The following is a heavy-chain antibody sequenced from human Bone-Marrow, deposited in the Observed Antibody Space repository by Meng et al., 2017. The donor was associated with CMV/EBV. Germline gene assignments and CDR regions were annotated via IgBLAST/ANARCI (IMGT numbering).Heavy chain of an antibody. D-gene: IGHD2-2*01. CDR2: ISSSSSYI. CDR3: ARGYCSSTSCYS. J-gene: IGHJ5*02. Sequence: GESLKISCAASGFTFSSYSMNWVRQAPGKGLEWVSSISSSSSYIYYADSVKGRFTISRDNAKNSLYLQMNSLRAEDTAVYYCARGYCSSTSCYSWGQGTRVTGYS. V-gene: IGHV3-21*01. CDR1: GFTFSSYS.